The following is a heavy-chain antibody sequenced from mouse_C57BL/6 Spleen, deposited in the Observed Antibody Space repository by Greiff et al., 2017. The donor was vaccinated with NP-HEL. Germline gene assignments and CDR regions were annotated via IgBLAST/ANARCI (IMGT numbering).Heavy chain of an antibody. J-gene: IGHJ4*01. Sequence: DVKLQESGPGLVKPSQSLSLTCSVTGYSITSGYYWNWIRQFPGNKLEWMGYISYDGSNNYNPSLKNRISITRDTSKNQFFLKLNSVTTEDTATYYCARLFEFFHLLLRGAAMDYWGQGTSVTVSS. CDR1: GYSITSGYY. CDR2: ISYDGSN. D-gene: IGHD1-1*01. V-gene: IGHV3-6*01. CDR3: ARLFEFFHLLLRGAAMDY.